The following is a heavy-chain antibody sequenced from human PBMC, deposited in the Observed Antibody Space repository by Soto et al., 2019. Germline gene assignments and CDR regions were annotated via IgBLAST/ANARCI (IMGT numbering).Heavy chain of an antibody. CDR2: ISYDGSNR. CDR1: GFSFSSYG. D-gene: IGHD1-26*01. V-gene: IGHV3-30*18. Sequence: QVQLVESGGGVVQPGRSLRLSCTASGFSFSSYGMHWVRQAPGKGLEWVALISYDGSNRFYADSVKGRFTISRDNSKNTLYLQMNSLRAEDTAVYYCAKDLFSGGSYPNWFDPWGQVTLVTVSS. CDR3: AKDLFSGGSYPNWFDP. J-gene: IGHJ5*02.